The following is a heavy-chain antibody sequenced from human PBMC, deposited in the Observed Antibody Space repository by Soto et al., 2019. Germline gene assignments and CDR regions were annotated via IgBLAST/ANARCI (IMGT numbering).Heavy chain of an antibody. J-gene: IGHJ6*02. Sequence: QVQLVQSGAEVKKPGASVKVSCKASGYTFSSYAISWVRQAPGQGLEWMGGIIPIFGTANYAQKFQGRVTITADKSTSTAYMELSSLRSEDTAVYYCARRNQGGYYGSGSYGIYYYYYVMDVWGQGTTVTVSS. CDR2: IIPIFGTA. CDR1: GYTFSSYA. CDR3: ARRNQGGYYGSGSYGIYYYYYVMDV. D-gene: IGHD3-10*01. V-gene: IGHV1-69*06.